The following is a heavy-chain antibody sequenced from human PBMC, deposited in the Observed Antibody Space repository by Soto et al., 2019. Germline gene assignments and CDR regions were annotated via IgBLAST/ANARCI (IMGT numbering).Heavy chain of an antibody. CDR1: GGSISSGGYY. J-gene: IGHJ6*02. Sequence: PSETLSLTCTVSGGSISSGGYYWSWIRQHPGKGLEWIGYIYYSGSTYYNPSLKSRVTISVDTSKNQFSLKLSSVTAADTAVYYCARDNSVVRELSGVGMDVWDQGTTVTVSS. CDR3: ARDNSVVRELSGVGMDV. V-gene: IGHV4-31*02. D-gene: IGHD3-16*02. CDR2: IYYSGST.